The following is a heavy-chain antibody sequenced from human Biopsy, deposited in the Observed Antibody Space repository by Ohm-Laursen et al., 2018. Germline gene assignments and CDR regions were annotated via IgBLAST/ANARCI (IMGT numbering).Heavy chain of an antibody. CDR3: ARNTGWYGDLYYFDY. D-gene: IGHD6-19*01. Sequence: SVKVSCKASGYSFTSYYMHWVRQAPGQGLEWMGMISPSGSTTSYPQIFQGRATMTRDTSKSTVYMELSSLRSADTAVYFCARNTGWYGDLYYFDYWGQGTLVTVSS. CDR1: GYSFTSYY. J-gene: IGHJ4*02. V-gene: IGHV1-46*01. CDR2: ISPSGSTT.